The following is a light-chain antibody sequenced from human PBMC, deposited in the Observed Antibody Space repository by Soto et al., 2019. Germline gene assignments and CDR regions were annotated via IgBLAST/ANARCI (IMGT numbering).Light chain of an antibody. J-gene: IGKJ5*01. CDR2: KAS. CDR1: QSISSW. V-gene: IGKV1-5*03. Sequence: DIQMTQSPSTQSASVGDRVTITCRASQSISSWLAWYQQKPGKAPKLLIYKASSLESGVPSRFSGSGSGTEFTLTISSLQPDDFATYYCQQYSTYPITFGQGTRLEIK. CDR3: QQYSTYPIT.